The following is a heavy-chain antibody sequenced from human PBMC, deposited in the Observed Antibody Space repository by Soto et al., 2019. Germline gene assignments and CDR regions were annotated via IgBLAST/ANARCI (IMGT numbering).Heavy chain of an antibody. CDR1: GFTFSSYA. J-gene: IGHJ4*02. CDR3: AKDPNDYDSSAYYVDY. CDR2: ISDSGDKT. Sequence: PGGSLRLSCAASGFTFSSYAMSWVRQAPGKGLEWVSAISDSGDKTYYADSVKGRFTVSRDNSKNTLYLQMNSLRAEDTAVYFCAKDPNDYDSSAYYVDYWGRGTLVTVYS. D-gene: IGHD3-22*01. V-gene: IGHV3-23*01.